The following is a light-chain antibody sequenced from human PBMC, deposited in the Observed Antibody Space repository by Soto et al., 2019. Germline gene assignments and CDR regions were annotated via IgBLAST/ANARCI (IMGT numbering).Light chain of an antibody. V-gene: IGLV2-8*01. Sequence: QSALTQPPSASGSPGQSVAISCTGTSSDVGGDNYVYWYQQHPGKAPKLIIYEVNNRPSGVPDRFSGSKSGTTASLTVSGLHDDDDADDSCSSYAGSSNVFGTGTKVTVL. CDR1: SSDVGGDNY. CDR2: EVN. J-gene: IGLJ1*01. CDR3: SSYAGSSNV.